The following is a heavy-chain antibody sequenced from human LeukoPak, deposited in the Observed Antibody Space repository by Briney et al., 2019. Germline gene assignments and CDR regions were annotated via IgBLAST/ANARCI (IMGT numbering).Heavy chain of an antibody. CDR2: IYYSGST. V-gene: IGHV4-39*01. CDR3: ATRIGSSGSYYFDY. CDR1: GGSISSSSYY. D-gene: IGHD6-13*01. J-gene: IGHJ4*02. Sequence: SETLSLTCTVSGGSISSSSYYWGWIRQPPGKGLEWIGSIYYSGSTYYNPPLKSRVTISVDTSKNQFSLKLSSVTAADTAVYYCATRIGSSGSYYFDYWGQGTLVTVSS.